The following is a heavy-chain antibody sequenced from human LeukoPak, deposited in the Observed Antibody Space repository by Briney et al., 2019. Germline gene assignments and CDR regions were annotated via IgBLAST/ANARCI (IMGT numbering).Heavy chain of an antibody. D-gene: IGHD6-19*01. Sequence: PSETLSLTCTVSGGSISSYYWSWIRQPPGKGLEWIGYIYYSGSTYYNPSLMSRVTISVDTSKNQFSLKLSSVTAADTAVYYCARDVRGNGWYLYWGQGTLVTVSS. J-gene: IGHJ4*02. CDR3: ARDVRGNGWYLY. CDR2: IYYSGST. CDR1: GGSISSYY. V-gene: IGHV4-59*01.